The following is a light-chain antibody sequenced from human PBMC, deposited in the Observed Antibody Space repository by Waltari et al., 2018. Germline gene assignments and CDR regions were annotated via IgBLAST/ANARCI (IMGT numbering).Light chain of an antibody. V-gene: IGKV3-20*01. CDR2: GAS. CDR3: QQYGTAPLT. J-gene: IGKJ4*01. Sequence: EIVLTQSPGTLSLSPGDRATLSCRASQSVRSSYLAWYQQKPGQAPRLLIYGASSRATGIPDRFSGSGSGTDFTLTISRLEPEDFAVYYCQQYGTAPLTFGGGTKVEI. CDR1: QSVRSSY.